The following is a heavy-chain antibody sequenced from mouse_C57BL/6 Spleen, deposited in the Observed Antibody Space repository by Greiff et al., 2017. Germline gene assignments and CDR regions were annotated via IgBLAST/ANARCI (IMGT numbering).Heavy chain of an antibody. Sequence: EVKLVESGGGLVKPGGSLKLSCAASGFTFSSYSMSWVRQTPEKRLEWVATISDGGSYTYYPDNVKGRFTISRDNAKDNLYLQMSHLKAEDTAKCYFEDLTGQGAMDYWGQGTSVTVSS. J-gene: IGHJ4*01. CDR3: EDLTGQGAMDY. CDR1: GFTFSSYS. D-gene: IGHD3-2*02. CDR2: ISDGGSYT. V-gene: IGHV5-4*03.